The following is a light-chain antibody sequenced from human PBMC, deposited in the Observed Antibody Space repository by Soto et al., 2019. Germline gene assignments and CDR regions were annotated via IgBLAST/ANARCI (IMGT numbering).Light chain of an antibody. CDR3: AAWDDSLVV. V-gene: IGLV1-44*01. J-gene: IGLJ2*01. Sequence: QSVLTQPPSASGTPGQRVTISCSGSSSNIGSNTVNWYQQLPGTAPKLLIYSNNQRPSGVPDRFSGSKSGTSASLAISGLQSEDAADYYCAAWDDSLVVFGGGTKVTVL. CDR1: SSNIGSNT. CDR2: SNN.